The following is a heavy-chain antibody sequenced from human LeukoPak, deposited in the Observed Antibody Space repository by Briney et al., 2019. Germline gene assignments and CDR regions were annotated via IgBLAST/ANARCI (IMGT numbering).Heavy chain of an antibody. CDR1: GGSISSYY. J-gene: IGHJ6*02. V-gene: IGHV4-59*08. CDR3: AGMSTWDFDWLSPDYYYYYGMDV. CDR2: IYYSGST. D-gene: IGHD3-9*01. Sequence: SETLSLTCTVSGGSISSYYWSWIRQPPGKGLEWIGYIYYSGSTNYNPSLKSRVTISVDTSKNQFSLKLSSVTAADTAVYYCAGMSTWDFDWLSPDYYYYYGMDVWGQGTTVTVSS.